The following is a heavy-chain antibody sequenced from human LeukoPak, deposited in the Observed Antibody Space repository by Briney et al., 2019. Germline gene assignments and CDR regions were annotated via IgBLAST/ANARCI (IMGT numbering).Heavy chain of an antibody. CDR1: GGSISSYY. V-gene: IGHV4-59*08. CDR3: ARLTVTRYYFDY. Sequence: SETLSLTCTVSGGSISSYYWSWIRQPPGKGLEWIGYIYYSGSTNYNPSLKSRVTISVDTSKNQFSLKLSSVTAADTAVYYCARLTVTRYYFDYWGQGTLVTVSS. D-gene: IGHD4-17*01. J-gene: IGHJ4*02. CDR2: IYYSGST.